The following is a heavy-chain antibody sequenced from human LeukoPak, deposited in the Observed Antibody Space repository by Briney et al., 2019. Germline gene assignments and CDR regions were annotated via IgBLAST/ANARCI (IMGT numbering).Heavy chain of an antibody. CDR2: IWYDGSNK. Sequence: GRSLRLSCAASGFTFSSYGMHWVRQAPGKGLEWVAVIWYDGSNKYYADSVKGRFTISRDNSKNTPYLQMNSLRAEDTAVYYCARAAEWLAYYYYGMDVWGQGTTVTVSS. D-gene: IGHD3-3*01. J-gene: IGHJ6*02. CDR1: GFTFSSYG. V-gene: IGHV3-33*01. CDR3: ARAAEWLAYYYYGMDV.